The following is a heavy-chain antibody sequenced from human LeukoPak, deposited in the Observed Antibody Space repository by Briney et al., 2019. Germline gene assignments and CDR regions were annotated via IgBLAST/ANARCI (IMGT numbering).Heavy chain of an antibody. D-gene: IGHD3-22*01. J-gene: IGHJ4*02. CDR3: ARNGIYDSTGYFYAY. V-gene: IGHV4-59*08. Sequence: SETLSLTCTVSGGSITSYYWSWIRQPPGKGLEWIGYIYYSGSTNYNPSLKSRVTISVDTSKNQFSLKLSSVTAADTAIYYCARNGIYDSTGYFYAYWGQGTLVTVSS. CDR1: GGSITSYY. CDR2: IYYSGST.